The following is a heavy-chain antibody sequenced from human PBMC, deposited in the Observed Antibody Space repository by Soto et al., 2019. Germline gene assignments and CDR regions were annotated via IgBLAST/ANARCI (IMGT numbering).Heavy chain of an antibody. CDR3: ARGVITFGGVLVIGYYFDY. CDR1: GFTFRSYS. CDR2: IRSSSSYI. D-gene: IGHD3-16*02. Sequence: EVQLVESGGGLVKPGGSLRLSCAASGFTFRSYSMNWVRQAPGKGLEWVSSIRSSSSYIYYADSVKGRFTISRDNAKNSLFLQMNSLRAEDTAVYYCARGVITFGGVLVIGYYFDYWGQGTLVTVSS. V-gene: IGHV3-21*01. J-gene: IGHJ4*02.